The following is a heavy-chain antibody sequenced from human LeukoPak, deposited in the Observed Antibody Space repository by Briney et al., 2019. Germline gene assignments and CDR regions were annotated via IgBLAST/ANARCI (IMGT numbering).Heavy chain of an antibody. D-gene: IGHD6-19*01. J-gene: IGHJ3*02. CDR2: IKPDGSEK. CDR1: GFTFSSNW. CDR3: AREASVAFDI. Sequence: GGSLRLSCAASGFTFSSNWMSWVRQAPGKGLEWVANIKPDGSEKYYVDSVKGRFTISRDNAKNSLYLQMNSLRAEDTAVYYCAREASVAFDIWGQGTMVTVSS. V-gene: IGHV3-7*01.